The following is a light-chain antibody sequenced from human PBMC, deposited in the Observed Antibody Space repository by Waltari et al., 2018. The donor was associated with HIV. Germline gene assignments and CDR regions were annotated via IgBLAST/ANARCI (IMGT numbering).Light chain of an antibody. Sequence: QSVLTQPPSASGTPGQRVTISCSGSRSNIGSKPVNWYQQLPGTAPKPLIYSNAQRPSVVPARFSGSKAGTSASLAISGRQSEDEAGYYCAAWDVSLNGLVFGGGTKLTVL. CDR2: SNA. J-gene: IGLJ2*01. CDR1: RSNIGSKP. V-gene: IGLV1-44*01. CDR3: AAWDVSLNGLV.